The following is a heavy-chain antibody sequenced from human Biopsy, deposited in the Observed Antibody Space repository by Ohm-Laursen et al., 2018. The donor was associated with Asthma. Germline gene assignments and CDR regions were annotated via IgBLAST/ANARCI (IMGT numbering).Heavy chain of an antibody. V-gene: IGHV3-9*01. Sequence: SLRLSCAASGFSFDDCAMHWVRQAPGKGLEWVSSISWNSGNIDYAVPVKGRFTIPRDNAKNSLYLQMQSLRPEDTAFYYCAKSADYYDSTDYLDFWGRGTLVTVSS. D-gene: IGHD3-22*01. CDR2: ISWNSGNI. CDR1: GFSFDDCA. CDR3: AKSADYYDSTDYLDF. J-gene: IGHJ4*01.